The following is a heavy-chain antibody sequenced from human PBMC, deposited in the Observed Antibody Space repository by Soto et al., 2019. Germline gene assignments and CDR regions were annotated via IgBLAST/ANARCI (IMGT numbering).Heavy chain of an antibody. CDR3: AREVVLTEWYFDN. J-gene: IGHJ4*02. CDR1: GFTFSSYS. CDR2: TSSSGGTT. V-gene: IGHV3-30-3*01. Sequence: PGGSLRLSCTTSGFTFSSYSMHWLRQAPGKGLEWVAVTSSSGGTTFYADSVKGRFTVSRDNSKNTLYLQMNSLRGEDTAVYYCAREVVLTEWYFDNWGQGITVTVS. D-gene: IGHD2-21*01.